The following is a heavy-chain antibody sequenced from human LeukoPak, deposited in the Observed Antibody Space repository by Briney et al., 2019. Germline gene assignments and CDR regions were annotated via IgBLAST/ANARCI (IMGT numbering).Heavy chain of an antibody. Sequence: WASVKVSCKASGGTFSSYAISWVRQAPGQGLEWMGGIIPIFGTANYAQKFQGRVTMTRDTSTSTVYMELSSLRSEDTAVYYCAILTGVAVAGTGKDYWGQGTLVTVSS. CDR1: GGTFSSYA. V-gene: IGHV1-69*05. J-gene: IGHJ4*02. CDR3: AILTGVAVAGTGKDY. D-gene: IGHD6-19*01. CDR2: IIPIFGTA.